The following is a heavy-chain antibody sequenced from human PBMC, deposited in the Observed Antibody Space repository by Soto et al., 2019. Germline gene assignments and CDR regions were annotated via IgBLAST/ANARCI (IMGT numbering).Heavy chain of an antibody. D-gene: IGHD6-6*01. CDR3: ARAIIAARLHNWFDP. J-gene: IGHJ5*02. CDR1: GFTFSSYG. V-gene: IGHV3-30*03. CDR2: ISYDGSNK. Sequence: GGSLRLSCAASGFTFSSYGMHWVRQAPGKGLEWVAVISYDGSNKYYADSVKGRFTISRDNSKNTLYLQMNSLRAEDTAVYYCARAIIAARLHNWFDPWGQGTLVTVSS.